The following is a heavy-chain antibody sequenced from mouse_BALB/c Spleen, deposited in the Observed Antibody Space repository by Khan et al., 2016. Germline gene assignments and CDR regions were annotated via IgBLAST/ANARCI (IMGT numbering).Heavy chain of an antibody. V-gene: IGHV1-77*01. CDR3: AKGGRGDYYAMDY. D-gene: IGHD1-1*01. CDR2: IYPGSGNT. J-gene: IGHJ4*01. CDR1: GYTFTVYY. Sequence: QVQLQQSGAELARPGASVKLSCKASGYTFTVYYINWVQQRTGQGLEWIGEIYPGSGNTYYNEKFKGKAILTADKSSSTAYMQLSSLTSEDTAVXSYAKGGRGDYYAMDYWGQGTTVTVSS.